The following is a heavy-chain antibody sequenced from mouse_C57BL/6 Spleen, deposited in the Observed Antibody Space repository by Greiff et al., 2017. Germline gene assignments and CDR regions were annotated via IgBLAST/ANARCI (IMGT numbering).Heavy chain of an antibody. CDR1: GYTFTSYW. Sequence: QVQLQQPGAELVMPGASVKLSCKASGYTFTSYWMHWVKQRPGQGLEWIGEIDPSDSYTNYNQKFKGKSTLTVAKSSSTAYIQLSSLTSEDSAVYYCACYCGSSYEYFDVWGTGTTVTVSS. V-gene: IGHV1-69*01. J-gene: IGHJ1*03. CDR3: ACYCGSSYEYFDV. CDR2: IDPSDSYT. D-gene: IGHD1-1*01.